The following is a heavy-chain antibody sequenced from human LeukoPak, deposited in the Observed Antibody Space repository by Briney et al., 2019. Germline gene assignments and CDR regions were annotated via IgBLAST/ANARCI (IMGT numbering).Heavy chain of an antibody. CDR2: ISSRNSFI. D-gene: IGHD5-24*01. J-gene: IGHJ4*02. CDR3: ARAQFRH. CDR1: GFTFSSYS. Sequence: GSLRPSCAASGFTFSSYSMNWVRQAPGKGLEWVSSISSRNSFIHYTDSVKGRFTISRDNAKNSLYLQMDSLRAEDTAVYYCARAQFRHWGQGTLVTVSS. V-gene: IGHV3-21*01.